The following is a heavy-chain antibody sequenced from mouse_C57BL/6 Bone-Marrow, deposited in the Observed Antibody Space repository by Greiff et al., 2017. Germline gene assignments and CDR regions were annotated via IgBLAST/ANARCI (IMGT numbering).Heavy chain of an antibody. CDR3: ARSKAY. CDR1: GFTFSDYY. J-gene: IGHJ3*01. V-gene: IGHV5-12*01. Sequence: EVMLVESGGGLVQPGGSLKLSCAASGFTFSDYYMYWVRQTPEKRLEWVAYISNGGGSTYYPDTVKGRFTISRDNAKNTLYLQMSRLKSEDTAMYYCARSKAYWGQGTLVTVSA. CDR2: ISNGGGST.